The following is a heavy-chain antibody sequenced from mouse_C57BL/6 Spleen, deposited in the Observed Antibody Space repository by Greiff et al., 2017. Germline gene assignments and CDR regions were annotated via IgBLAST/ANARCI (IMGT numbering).Heavy chain of an antibody. V-gene: IGHV1-55*01. CDR1: GYTFTSYW. D-gene: IGHD1-2*01. CDR2: IYPGSGST. Sequence: VKLMESGAELVKPGASVKMSCKASGYTFTSYWITWVKQRPGQGLEWIGDIYPGSGSTNYNEKFKSKATLTVDTSSSTAYMQLSSLTSEDSAVYYCARQATTAPDYWGQGTTLTVSS. J-gene: IGHJ2*01. CDR3: ARQATTAPDY.